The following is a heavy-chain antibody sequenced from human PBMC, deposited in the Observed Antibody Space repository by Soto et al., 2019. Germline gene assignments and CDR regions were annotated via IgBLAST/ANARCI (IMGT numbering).Heavy chain of an antibody. D-gene: IGHD3-22*01. CDR3: ARAPQISGYYPDYFQH. CDR1: GDSISSSNW. Sequence: LETLSLNSAVSGDSISSSNWWGWIRQPPGKGLEWIGYIYYSGSTYYSPSLKSRVTMSVDTSKNQFSLKLSSVTAVDTAVYYCARAPQISGYYPDYFQHWGQGTLVTVSS. J-gene: IGHJ1*01. CDR2: IYYSGST. V-gene: IGHV4-28*03.